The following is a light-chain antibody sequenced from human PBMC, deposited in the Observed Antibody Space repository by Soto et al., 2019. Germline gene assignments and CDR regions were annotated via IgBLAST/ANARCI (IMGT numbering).Light chain of an antibody. CDR1: QTVGGNY. V-gene: IGKV3-20*01. Sequence: EIVLTQSPGTLSLSPGEGATLSCRASQTVGGNYLAWYQQKPGQAPRLLIYGTSNRATGIPDRFSGSGSETDFSLSISRLEPEDFAVFYCQQYSTSPPTFGGGTKVEIK. CDR3: QQYSTSPPT. CDR2: GTS. J-gene: IGKJ4*01.